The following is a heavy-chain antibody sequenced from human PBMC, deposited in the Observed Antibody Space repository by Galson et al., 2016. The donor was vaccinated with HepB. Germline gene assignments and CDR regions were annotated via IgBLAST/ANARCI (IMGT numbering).Heavy chain of an antibody. V-gene: IGHV3-48*01. J-gene: IGHJ1*01. Sequence: SLRLSCAVSGFNFNDFSMNWIRQAPGKGLEWLSYISGTGSRILYADSVKGRFTISKDKAELSLYLQMSSLRVEDTAVYYCARDLTPRGFSYSFWGQGTLVAVSS. CDR2: ISGTGSRI. D-gene: IGHD3-10*01. CDR3: ARDLTPRGFSYSF. CDR1: GFNFNDFS.